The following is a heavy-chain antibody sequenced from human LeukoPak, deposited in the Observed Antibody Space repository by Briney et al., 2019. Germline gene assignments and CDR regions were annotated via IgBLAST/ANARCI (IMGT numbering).Heavy chain of an antibody. V-gene: IGHV3-30*02. Sequence: PGGSLRLSCAASGFTFSSYGVHWVRQAPGKGLEWVAFIRYDGSNKYYADSVKGRFTISRDNSKNTLYLQMNSLRAEDTAVYYCAKAGGNYYYYMDVWGKGTTVTVSS. CDR1: GFTFSSYG. CDR2: IRYDGSNK. J-gene: IGHJ6*03. D-gene: IGHD3-16*01. CDR3: AKAGGNYYYYMDV.